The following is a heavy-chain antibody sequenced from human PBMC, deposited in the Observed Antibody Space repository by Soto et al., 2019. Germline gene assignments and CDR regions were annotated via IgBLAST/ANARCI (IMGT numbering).Heavy chain of an antibody. D-gene: IGHD2-2*02. CDR2: IDPSDSYT. J-gene: IGHJ6*02. V-gene: IGHV5-10-1*01. CDR3: ASLLSHCSSTSCYRYGMDV. Sequence: PGASLTISCKGSGYSFTIYWISWVRQMPGKGLEWMGRIDPSDSYTNYSPSFQGHVTISADKSISTAYLQWSSLKASDTAMYYCASLLSHCSSTSCYRYGMDVWGQGTTVTVSS. CDR1: GYSFTIYW.